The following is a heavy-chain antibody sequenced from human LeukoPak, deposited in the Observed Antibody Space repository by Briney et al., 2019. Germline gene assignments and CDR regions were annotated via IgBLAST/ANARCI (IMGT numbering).Heavy chain of an antibody. CDR3: ARDPDPHDYGDYEEGFWYYYAMDV. CDR1: GFTFTEYW. Sequence: GGSLRLSCAASGFTFTEYWMNWVRQAPGQGLVWVSSITSSSSYYADSVKGRFTISRDNAKNSLFLQMNSLRAEDTAVYFCARDPDPHDYGDYEEGFWYYYAMDVWGKGATVTVSS. J-gene: IGHJ6*04. D-gene: IGHD4-17*01. CDR2: ITSSSS. V-gene: IGHV3-69-1*01.